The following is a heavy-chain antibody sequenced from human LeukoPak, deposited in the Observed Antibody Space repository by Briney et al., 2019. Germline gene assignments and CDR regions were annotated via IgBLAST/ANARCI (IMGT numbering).Heavy chain of an antibody. J-gene: IGHJ4*02. D-gene: IGHD6-19*01. V-gene: IGHV4-59*01. Sequence: SETLSLTRTVSGGSISNYYWGWVRQPPGKGLELIGYIYYTGSADYTPSLKSRVTISVDTSKNHFSLKLSSVTAADTAVYYCTRVARQWLGFFDSWGQGTLVTVSS. CDR1: GGSISNYY. CDR3: TRVARQWLGFFDS. CDR2: IYYTGSA.